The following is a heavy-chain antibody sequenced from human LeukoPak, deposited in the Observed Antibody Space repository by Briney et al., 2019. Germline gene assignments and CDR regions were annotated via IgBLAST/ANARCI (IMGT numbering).Heavy chain of an antibody. CDR1: GATFSSYA. Sequence: ASVKVSCKASGATFSSYAISWVRQAPGQGLEWMGRIIPILGIANYAQKFQGRVTITADKSTSTAYMELSSLRSEDTAVYYCASRYCTNGVCGYYYYGMDVWGQGTTVTVSS. D-gene: IGHD2-8*01. V-gene: IGHV1-69*04. CDR2: IIPILGIA. CDR3: ASRYCTNGVCGYYYYGMDV. J-gene: IGHJ6*02.